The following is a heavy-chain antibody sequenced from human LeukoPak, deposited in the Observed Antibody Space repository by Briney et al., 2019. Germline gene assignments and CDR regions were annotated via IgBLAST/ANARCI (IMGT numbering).Heavy chain of an antibody. CDR2: IYYSGST. J-gene: IGHJ6*03. CDR3: ARHYYYYYMDV. V-gene: IGHV4-59*08. CDR1: GGSISSYY. Sequence: KPSETLSLTCTVSGGSISSYYWSWIRQPPGKGPEWIGYIYYSGSTNYNPSLKSRVTISVDTSKNQFSLKLSSVTAADTAVYYCARHYYYYYMDVWGKGTTVTVSS.